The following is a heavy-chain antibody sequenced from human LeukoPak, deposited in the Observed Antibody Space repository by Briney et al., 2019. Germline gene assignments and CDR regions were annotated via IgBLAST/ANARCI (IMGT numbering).Heavy chain of an antibody. V-gene: IGHV3-21*01. Sequence: GGSLRLSCAASGFTFSSYSMNWVRQAPGKGLEWVSSISSSSSYIYYADSVKGRFTISRDNAKSSLYLQMNSLRAEDTAVYYCARDGDYDAFDIWGQGTMVTVSS. D-gene: IGHD4-17*01. J-gene: IGHJ3*02. CDR3: ARDGDYDAFDI. CDR1: GFTFSSYS. CDR2: ISSSSSYI.